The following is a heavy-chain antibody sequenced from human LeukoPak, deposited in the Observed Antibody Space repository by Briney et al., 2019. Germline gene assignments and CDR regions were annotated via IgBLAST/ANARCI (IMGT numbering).Heavy chain of an antibody. J-gene: IGHJ4*01. D-gene: IGHD1-26*01. Sequence: GGSLRLSCGASGFVFDTHDMHWVRQAPGKGLEWVAYIRSDGYHTYYADSVKGRFTITRDNSKNTMYLQMNSLRLEDMAVYYCAKPSGSGIDYRGRGIRVTVSS. CDR1: GFVFDTHD. CDR2: IRSDGYHT. V-gene: IGHV3-30*02. CDR3: AKPSGSGIDY.